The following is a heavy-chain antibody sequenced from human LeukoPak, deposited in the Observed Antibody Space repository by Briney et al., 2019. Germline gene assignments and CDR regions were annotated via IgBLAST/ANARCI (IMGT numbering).Heavy chain of an antibody. J-gene: IGHJ4*02. V-gene: IGHV3-48*02. Sequence: GGSLRLSCAASGFTFSMYNMNWVRQAPGKGLEWVSYMSSSGSTTLYADSVKGRFTISRDNAKSSLYLQMNSLRDEDTAVYFCAGDSVYAFDYWGQGTLVTVSS. CDR3: AGDSVYAFDY. CDR1: GFTFSMYN. D-gene: IGHD2-8*01. CDR2: MSSSGSTT.